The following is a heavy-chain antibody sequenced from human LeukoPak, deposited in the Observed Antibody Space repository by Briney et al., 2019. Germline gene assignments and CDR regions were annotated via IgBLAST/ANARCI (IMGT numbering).Heavy chain of an antibody. CDR1: RFTFSSYS. Sequence: GGSLRLSCAASRFTFSSYSMNWVRQAPGKGLEWVSSISSSSSYIYYADSVKGRFTITRDNAKNSLYLQMNSLRAEGTAVYYCARDWDSSGPYYFDYWGQGTLVTVSS. CDR2: ISSSSSYI. J-gene: IGHJ4*02. D-gene: IGHD6-19*01. CDR3: ARDWDSSGPYYFDY. V-gene: IGHV3-21*01.